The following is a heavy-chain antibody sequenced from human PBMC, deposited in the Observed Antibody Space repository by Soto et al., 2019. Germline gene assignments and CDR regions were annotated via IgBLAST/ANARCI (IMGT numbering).Heavy chain of an antibody. CDR1: GFSLSTSGVG. CDR3: AHRRRSAAFDY. CDR2: IYWDDDK. V-gene: IGHV2-5*02. J-gene: IGHJ4*02. D-gene: IGHD6-19*01. Sequence: ESGPTLVNPTQTLTLTCTFSGFSLSTSGVGVGWIRQPPGKALEWLAVIYWDDDKRYSPSLKSRLTITKDTSKNQVVLTMTNMDPVDTATYYCAHRRRSAAFDYWGQGTLVTVSS.